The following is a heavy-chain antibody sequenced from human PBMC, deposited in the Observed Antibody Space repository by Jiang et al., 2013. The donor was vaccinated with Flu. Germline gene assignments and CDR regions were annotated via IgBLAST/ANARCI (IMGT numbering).Heavy chain of an antibody. J-gene: IGHJ4*02. D-gene: IGHD1-26*01. CDR1: GGSISSSSYY. CDR3: ARLSGSVGSYFSEPKYYFDY. V-gene: IGHV4-39*01. Sequence: PGLVKPSETLSLTCTVSGGSISSSSYYWGWIRQPPGKGLEWIGSIYYSGSTYYNPSLKSRVTISVDTSKNQFSLKLSSVTAADTAVYYCARLSGSVGSYFSEPKYYFDYWGQGTLVTVSS. CDR2: IYYSGST.